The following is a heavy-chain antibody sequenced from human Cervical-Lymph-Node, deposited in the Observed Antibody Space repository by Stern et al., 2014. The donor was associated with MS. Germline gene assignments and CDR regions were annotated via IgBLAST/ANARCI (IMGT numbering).Heavy chain of an antibody. Sequence: VQLVESGAEVKKPGSSVKVSCTASGGTFTSYAISWVRQAPGQGLEWMGRIIPILNIANYAQKFQGRLTITADKSTRTAYMELSSLRSEDTAVYYCARSMNTGTDCFDYWGQGTLVTVSS. CDR1: GGTFTSYA. J-gene: IGHJ4*02. CDR3: ARSMNTGTDCFDY. D-gene: IGHD4-11*01. CDR2: IIPILNIA. V-gene: IGHV1-69*09.